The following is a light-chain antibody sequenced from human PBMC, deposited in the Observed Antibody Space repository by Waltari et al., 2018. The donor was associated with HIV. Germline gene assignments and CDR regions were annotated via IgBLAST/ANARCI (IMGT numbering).Light chain of an antibody. CDR1: SSNIGSNT. V-gene: IGLV1-44*01. CDR3: AAWDDSLNGHV. Sequence: QSVLTQPPSASGTPGQRVTISCSGSSSNIGSNTVNWYQQLPGTAPKLLIYSNTPRPAGGPGRFLVSKSGTSASLAISGLQSEDEADYYCAAWDDSLNGHVFGTGTKVTVL. J-gene: IGLJ1*01. CDR2: SNT.